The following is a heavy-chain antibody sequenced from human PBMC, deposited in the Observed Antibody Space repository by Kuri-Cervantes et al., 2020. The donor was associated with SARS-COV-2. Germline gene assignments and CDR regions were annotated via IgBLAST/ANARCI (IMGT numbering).Heavy chain of an antibody. CDR3: ARGYRRDIVVVIARYYYYYMDV. J-gene: IGHJ6*03. D-gene: IGHD2-21*01. Sequence: ASVKVSCKASGYTFTSYGISWVRQAPGQGLEWMGWISAYNGNTNYAQKLQGGVTMTTDTSTSTAYMELRSLRSDDTAVYYCARGYRRDIVVVIARYYYYYMDVWGKGTTVTVSS. CDR1: GYTFTSYG. CDR2: ISAYNGNT. V-gene: IGHV1-18*01.